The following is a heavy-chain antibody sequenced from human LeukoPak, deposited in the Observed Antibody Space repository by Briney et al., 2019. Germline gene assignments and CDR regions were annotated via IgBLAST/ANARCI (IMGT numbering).Heavy chain of an antibody. Sequence: SETLSLTCSVSGYSISSGNYWGWIRQPPGKGLEWIGSIYHSGSTYYNPSLKSRVTISVDTSKNQFSLKLSSVTAADTAVYYCARGTDYYDSSGYTGRSTTEYFQHWGQGTLVTVSS. CDR3: ARGTDYYDSSGYTGRSTTEYFQH. D-gene: IGHD3-22*01. V-gene: IGHV4-38-2*02. CDR1: GYSISSGNY. CDR2: IYHSGST. J-gene: IGHJ1*01.